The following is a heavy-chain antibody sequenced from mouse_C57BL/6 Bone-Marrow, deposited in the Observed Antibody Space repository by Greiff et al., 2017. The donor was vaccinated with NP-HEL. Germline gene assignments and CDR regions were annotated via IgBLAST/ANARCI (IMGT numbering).Heavy chain of an antibody. CDR1: GFSLTSYG. CDR2: IWRGGST. J-gene: IGHJ4*01. D-gene: IGHD2-4*01. V-gene: IGHV2-5*01. CDR3: AKKGDYDGLMDY. Sequence: VTVVESGPGLVPPSQSLSITCTVSGFSLTSYGVHWVRQSPGKGLEWLGVIWRGGSTDYNAAFMSRLSITKDNSKSQVFFKMNSLQADDTAIYYCAKKGDYDGLMDYWGQGTSVTVSS.